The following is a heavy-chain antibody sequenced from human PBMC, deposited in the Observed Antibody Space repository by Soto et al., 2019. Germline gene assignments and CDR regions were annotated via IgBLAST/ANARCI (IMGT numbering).Heavy chain of an antibody. Sequence: QVQLVESGGGVVQPGRSLRLSCAASGFTFSSYAMHWVRQAPGKGLEWVAVISYDGSNKYYADSVKGRFTISRDNSKNMPYLQMNSLRAEDTAVYYCARPYCSGGSCAYNSAGYYGMDVWGQGTTVTVSS. CDR1: GFTFSSYA. CDR3: ARPYCSGGSCAYNSAGYYGMDV. D-gene: IGHD2-15*01. V-gene: IGHV3-30-3*01. J-gene: IGHJ6*02. CDR2: ISYDGSNK.